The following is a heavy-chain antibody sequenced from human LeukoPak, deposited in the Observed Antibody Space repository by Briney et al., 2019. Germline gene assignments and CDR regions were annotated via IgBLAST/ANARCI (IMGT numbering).Heavy chain of an antibody. CDR3: ARDPYYTNSFDY. V-gene: IGHV1-2*02. J-gene: IGHJ4*02. CDR2: INPNGGGT. Sequence: ASVKVSCKASGYTFTGYYIHWLRQAPGQGLEWMGWINPNGGGTKYAQKFQGRVTVTGDTSINTAYMELSRLKSGDTAVYFCARDPYYTNSFDYWGQGTLVTVSS. D-gene: IGHD2/OR15-2a*01. CDR1: GYTFTGYY.